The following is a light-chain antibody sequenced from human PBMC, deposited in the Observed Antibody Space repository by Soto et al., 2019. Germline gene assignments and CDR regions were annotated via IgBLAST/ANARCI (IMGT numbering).Light chain of an antibody. V-gene: IGKV3-11*01. Sequence: EIVLTQSPATLSLSPGERATLSCRASQSVGSSLAWYQQKHGQAPRLLIYDASNRATGIPARFSGSGSGTELTITISSLQPDDFETYYCQQYNSYSLTFGQGTKVDIK. CDR3: QQYNSYSLT. CDR1: QSVGSS. J-gene: IGKJ1*01. CDR2: DAS.